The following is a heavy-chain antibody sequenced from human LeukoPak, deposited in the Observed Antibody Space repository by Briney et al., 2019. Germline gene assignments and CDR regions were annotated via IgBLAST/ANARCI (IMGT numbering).Heavy chain of an antibody. J-gene: IGHJ4*02. CDR1: RYTATGNA. CDR3: AREVGAGQRRDLHY. V-gene: IGHV1-18*01. D-gene: IGHD1-26*01. CDR2: INTDTGDT. Sequence: ASVKVSCTPPRYTATGNAGTWVRPAPGQGLEWMGWINTDTGDTEYAQRFQGRVVMTIDTSTSTAYMDMRSLTSDDTAIYYCAREVGAGQRRDLHYCGQGTLVTVSS.